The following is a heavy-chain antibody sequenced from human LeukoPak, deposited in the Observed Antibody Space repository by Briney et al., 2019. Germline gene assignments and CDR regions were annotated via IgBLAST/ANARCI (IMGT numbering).Heavy chain of an antibody. CDR3: ARSGPPAGRPDAFDI. Sequence: SETLSPTCTVSGGSISTSSYHWSWFRQPPGKALECIGTIYYSGKTYYNPSLNSRVTISIHTSKNEFSLKLSSVTAADRAVYYCARSGPPAGRPDAFDIWGQGTMATVSS. J-gene: IGHJ3*02. D-gene: IGHD2-2*01. CDR2: IYYSGKT. CDR1: GGSISTSSYH. V-gene: IGHV4-39*07.